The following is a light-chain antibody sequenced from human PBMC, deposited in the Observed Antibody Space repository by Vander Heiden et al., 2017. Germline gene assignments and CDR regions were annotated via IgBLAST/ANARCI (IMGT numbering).Light chain of an antibody. CDR1: SSDVGGSKY. CDR2: EVS. CDR3: SSYSTSITPYV. J-gene: IGLJ1*01. Sequence: QSALTQSASVSGSPRQSTTISSTEASSDVGGSKYVSWHQQHPGKAPKLVIYEVSRRPSGVSSRFSGSKSGNTASLTISGLQAEDEADYYCSSYSTSITPYVFGAGTKVSVL. V-gene: IGLV2-14*03.